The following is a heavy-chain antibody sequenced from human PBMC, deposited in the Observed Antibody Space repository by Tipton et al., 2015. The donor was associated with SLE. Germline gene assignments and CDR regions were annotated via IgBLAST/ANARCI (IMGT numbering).Heavy chain of an antibody. Sequence: TLSLTCTVSGGAINSYYWSWIRQSPGKGLEWIGEINHSGSTNYNPSLKSRVTISVDTSKNQFSLKLISVTAADTAVYFCARDWGSGSTWDYWGQGTLVTVSS. V-gene: IGHV4-34*01. CDR3: ARDWGSGSTWDY. CDR1: GGAINSYY. CDR2: INHSGST. J-gene: IGHJ4*02. D-gene: IGHD1-26*01.